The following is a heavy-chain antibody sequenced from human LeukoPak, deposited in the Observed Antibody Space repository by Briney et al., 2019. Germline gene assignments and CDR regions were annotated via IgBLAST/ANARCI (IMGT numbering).Heavy chain of an antibody. CDR1: GGSISSYY. Sequence: PSETLSLTCTVSGGSISSYYWSWVRQPPGKGLEWIGYIYYSGSTNYNPSLKSRVTISLDTSKNQFSMNLISVTAADTAVYYCAREGVAAAGKLDYWGQGTLVTVSS. V-gene: IGHV4-59*01. CDR2: IYYSGST. D-gene: IGHD6-13*01. CDR3: AREGVAAAGKLDY. J-gene: IGHJ4*02.